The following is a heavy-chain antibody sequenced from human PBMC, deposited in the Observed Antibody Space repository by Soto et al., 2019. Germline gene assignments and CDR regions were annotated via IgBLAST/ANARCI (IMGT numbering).Heavy chain of an antibody. CDR3: AKGTSGDYVYFDY. CDR1: GFTFSSYA. D-gene: IGHD4-17*01. Sequence: EVQLLESGGGLVQPGGSLRLSCAASGFTFSSYAMSWIRQAPGKGLEWVSAISGSGGSTYYADSVKGRFTISRDNSKNTLYLQMNSLRAEDTAVYYCAKGTSGDYVYFDYWGQGTLVTVSS. J-gene: IGHJ4*02. CDR2: ISGSGGST. V-gene: IGHV3-23*01.